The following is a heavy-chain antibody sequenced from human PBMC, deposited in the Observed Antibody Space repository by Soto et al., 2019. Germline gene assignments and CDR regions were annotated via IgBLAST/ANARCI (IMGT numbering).Heavy chain of an antibody. V-gene: IGHV3-21*01. CDR2: ISSSSSYI. Sequence: GGSLRLSCAASGFTFSSYSMNWVRQAPGKGLEWVSSISSSSSYIYYADSVKGRFTISRDNAKNSLYLQMNSLRAEDTAVYYCARMGLSSTPDAFDIWGQGTMVTVSS. CDR3: ARMGLSSTPDAFDI. CDR1: GFTFSSYS. J-gene: IGHJ3*02. D-gene: IGHD6-19*01.